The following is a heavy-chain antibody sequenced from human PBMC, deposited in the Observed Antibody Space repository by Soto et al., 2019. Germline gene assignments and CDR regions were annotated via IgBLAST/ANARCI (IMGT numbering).Heavy chain of an antibody. CDR1: GGSISSYY. CDR3: ASHSIEYSSSSPPYNYYYYYYMDV. Sequence: SETLSLTCTVSGGSISSYYWSWIRLPPGKGLEWIGYIYYSGSTNYNPSLKSRVIISVDTSKNQFSLKLSSVTAADTAVYYCASHSIEYSSSSPPYNYYYYYYMDVWGKGTTVTVSS. J-gene: IGHJ6*03. D-gene: IGHD6-6*01. V-gene: IGHV4-59*08. CDR2: IYYSGST.